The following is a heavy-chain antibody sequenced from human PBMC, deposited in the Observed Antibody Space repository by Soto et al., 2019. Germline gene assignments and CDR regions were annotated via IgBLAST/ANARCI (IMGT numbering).Heavy chain of an antibody. CDR3: AKVLNCGGDCYNEGDDAFDI. CDR2: ISYDGSNK. D-gene: IGHD2-21*02. CDR1: GFTFSSYG. J-gene: IGHJ3*02. Sequence: GGSLRLSCAASGFTFSSYGMHWVREAPGKGLEWVAVISYDGSNKYYADSVKGRFTISRDNSKNTLYLQMNSLRAEDTAVYYCAKVLNCGGDCYNEGDDAFDIWGQGTMVTVSS. V-gene: IGHV3-30*18.